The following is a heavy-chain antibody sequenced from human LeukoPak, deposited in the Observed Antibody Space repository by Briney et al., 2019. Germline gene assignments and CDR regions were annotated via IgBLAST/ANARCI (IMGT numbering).Heavy chain of an antibody. V-gene: IGHV3-7*01. CDR1: GFTFSSYW. J-gene: IGHJ4*02. CDR3: AKETRYNWNYGDY. Sequence: GGSLRLSCAASGFTFSSYWMSWVRQARGKGLEWVANIKQDGSEKYYVDSVKGRFTISRDNAKNSLYLQMNSLRAEDTAVYYCAKETRYNWNYGDYWGQGTLVTVSS. CDR2: IKQDGSEK. D-gene: IGHD1-7*01.